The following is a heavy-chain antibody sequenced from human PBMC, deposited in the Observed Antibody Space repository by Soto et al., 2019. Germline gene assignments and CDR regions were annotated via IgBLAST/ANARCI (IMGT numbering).Heavy chain of an antibody. CDR1: GGSISSGDYY. D-gene: IGHD6-19*01. CDR3: DRVLRAPQCFDP. J-gene: IGHJ5*02. Sequence: PSETLSLTCTVSGGSISSGDYYWSWIRQPPGKGLEWIGYIYYSGSTYYNPSLKSRVTISVDTSKNQFSLKLSSVTAADTAVYYCDRVLRAPQCFDPWGQGTLVTVSS. CDR2: IYYSGST. V-gene: IGHV4-30-4*01.